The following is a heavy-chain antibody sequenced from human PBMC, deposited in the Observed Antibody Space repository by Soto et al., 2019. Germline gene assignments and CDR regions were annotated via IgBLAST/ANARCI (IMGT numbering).Heavy chain of an antibody. CDR2: IYPGDSDT. CDR3: AITISPTYYHYYYGMDV. Sequence: GESLKISCKGSGYSFTSYWIGWVRQMPGKGLEWMGIIYPGDSDTRYSPSFQGQVTISADKSISTAYLQWSSLKASDTAMYYCAITISPTYYHYYYGMDVWGQGTTVTVSS. J-gene: IGHJ6*02. D-gene: IGHD3-9*01. CDR1: GYSFTSYW. V-gene: IGHV5-51*01.